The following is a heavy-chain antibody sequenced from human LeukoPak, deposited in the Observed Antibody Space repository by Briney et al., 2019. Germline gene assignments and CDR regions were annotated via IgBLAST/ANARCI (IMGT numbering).Heavy chain of an antibody. Sequence: QPGGSLRLSCAASGFTFSDYYMGWIRQAPGKGLEWVSGISGSGGNTYYADSVKGRFTISRDNSRNTLYLQMNSLRAEDTAVYYCAKEGTPSGSYAYYYYYMDVWGKGTTVTVSS. V-gene: IGHV3-23*01. D-gene: IGHD1-26*01. CDR1: GFTFSDYY. CDR2: ISGSGGNT. J-gene: IGHJ6*03. CDR3: AKEGTPSGSYAYYYYYMDV.